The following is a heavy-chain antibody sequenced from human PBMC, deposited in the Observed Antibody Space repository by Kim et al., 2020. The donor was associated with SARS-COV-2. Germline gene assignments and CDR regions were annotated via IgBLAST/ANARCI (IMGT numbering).Heavy chain of an antibody. V-gene: IGHV4-59*10. J-gene: IGHJ3*02. Sequence: LQSRVTMSVDTSKNQFSLKLSSVTAADTAVYYCARWGLYCSSTSCYAFDIWGQGTMVTVSS. D-gene: IGHD2-2*01. CDR3: ARWGLYCSSTSCYAFDI.